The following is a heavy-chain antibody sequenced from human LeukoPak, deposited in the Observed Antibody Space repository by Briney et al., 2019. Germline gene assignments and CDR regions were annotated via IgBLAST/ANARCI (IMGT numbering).Heavy chain of an antibody. CDR3: AKDSSGYYFKY. Sequence: PSETLSLTCTVSGGSMSSYYWGWMRQPAGKGLEWIGHIYTSGSTNFNPSLKSRVIMSVDTSKNQFSLNLTSVTAADTAVYYCAKDSSGYYFKYWGQGTLVTVSS. CDR2: IYTSGST. J-gene: IGHJ4*02. CDR1: GGSMSSYY. D-gene: IGHD3-22*01. V-gene: IGHV4-4*07.